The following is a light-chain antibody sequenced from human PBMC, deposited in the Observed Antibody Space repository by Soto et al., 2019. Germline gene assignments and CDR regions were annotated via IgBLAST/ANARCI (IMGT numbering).Light chain of an antibody. V-gene: IGKV3-11*01. J-gene: IGKJ4*01. CDR1: QNVNSN. CDR3: QQRSNWPLT. Sequence: EIGMTQSPASLSVSPGERATLSCWASQNVNSNLAWYQQKPGQAPRLLIYEASNRATGIPARFSGSGYGADFNLTISSLDTEDFAVYYCQQRSNWPLTFGGGTKVDIK. CDR2: EAS.